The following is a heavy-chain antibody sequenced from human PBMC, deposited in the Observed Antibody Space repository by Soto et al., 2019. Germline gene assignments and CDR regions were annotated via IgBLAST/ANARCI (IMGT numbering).Heavy chain of an antibody. J-gene: IGHJ6*02. Sequence: PGGSLRLSCAASGFTFSTYGMSWVRQAPGKGLEWVSALTGTGSSTYYADSVKGRFTISRDNSKHTLYLQMNSLRADDTAVYYCAKGPTIFDVVTLAWDFYYGIDVWGQGTTVTVSS. V-gene: IGHV3-23*01. CDR1: GFTFSTYG. CDR3: AKGPTIFDVVTLAWDFYYGIDV. CDR2: LTGTGSST. D-gene: IGHD3-3*01.